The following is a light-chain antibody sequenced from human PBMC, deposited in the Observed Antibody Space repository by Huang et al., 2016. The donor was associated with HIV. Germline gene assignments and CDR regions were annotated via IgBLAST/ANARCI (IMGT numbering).Light chain of an antibody. Sequence: DIVMTQSPDSLAVSLGERVTINCKSSQSVLYISNNKNYLAWYQQKPGQPPKLLIYCVSTRESGVPDRVSGSGSGTDFTLTISSLQAEDVAVYYCQQYYSTPPVTFGPGTKVDIK. CDR3: QQYYSTPPVT. J-gene: IGKJ3*01. V-gene: IGKV4-1*01. CDR1: QSVLYISNNKNY. CDR2: CVS.